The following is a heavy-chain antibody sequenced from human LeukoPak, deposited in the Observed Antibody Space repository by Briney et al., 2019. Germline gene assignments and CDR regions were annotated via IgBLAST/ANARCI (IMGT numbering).Heavy chain of an antibody. V-gene: IGHV4-39*07. J-gene: IGHJ4*02. Sequence: SETLSLTCTVAGGSISSSSDDWGGIRQPPGKGLEWIVSMYYSGSTYDNPYRKSQITISVDTSKNQFSLKLSSVTAADTAVYYCASVTFGDLGWYFDYWGQGTLVTVSS. D-gene: IGHD3-16*01. CDR3: ASVTFGDLGWYFDY. CDR1: GGSISSSSDD. CDR2: MYYSGST.